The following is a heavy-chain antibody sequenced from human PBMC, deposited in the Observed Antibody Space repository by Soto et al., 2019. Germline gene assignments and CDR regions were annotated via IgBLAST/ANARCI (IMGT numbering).Heavy chain of an antibody. CDR2: ISAHNGNT. D-gene: IGHD1-1*01. V-gene: IGHV1-18*01. J-gene: IGHJ4*02. CDR1: GYAFTTYG. CDR3: ARGRYGDY. Sequence: QVHLVQSGAEVKKPGATVKVSCKGSGYAFTTYGITWVRQAPGQGLEWLGWISAHNGNTNYAQKLQGRVTVTRDTSTSTAYMELRSLRSDDTAVYYCARGRYGDYWGQGALVTVSS.